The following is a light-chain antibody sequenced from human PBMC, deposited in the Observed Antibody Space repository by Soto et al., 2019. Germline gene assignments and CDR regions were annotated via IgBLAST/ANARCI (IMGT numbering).Light chain of an antibody. CDR1: HDISNY. Sequence: DIQMTQSPSSLSASVGDRVTITCQASHDISNYLNWYQQRPGKAPKLLIYAASSLQSGVPSRFSGSGSGTDFTLTISSLQPEDFATYYCQQSHSTPSWTFGQGTKVDIK. J-gene: IGKJ1*01. CDR2: AAS. V-gene: IGKV1-39*01. CDR3: QQSHSTPSWT.